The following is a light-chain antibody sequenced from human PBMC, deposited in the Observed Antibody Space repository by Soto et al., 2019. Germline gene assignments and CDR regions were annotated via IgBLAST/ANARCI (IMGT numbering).Light chain of an antibody. CDR3: QQYYSTPPT. J-gene: IGKJ4*01. CDR1: QTVLYSSNNKNY. CDR2: WAS. Sequence: DIVMTQSPDSLAVSLGERATINCKSSQTVLYSSNNKNYLAWYQQKPGQPPKLLVYWASTRESGVPARFSGSGSGTEFTLTISSLQAEDVAVYYCQQYYSTPPTFGGGTKVEIK. V-gene: IGKV4-1*01.